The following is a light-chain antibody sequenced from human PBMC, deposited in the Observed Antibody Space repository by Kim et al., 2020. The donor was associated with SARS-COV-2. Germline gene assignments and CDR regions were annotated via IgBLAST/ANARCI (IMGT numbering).Light chain of an antibody. CDR1: SSDVGHYNF. Sequence: QSALTQPASASGSPGQSVTISCTGTSSDVGHYNFVSWYQQHPGKAPKLMIYDVTSRPSGVSDRFSGSKSGNTASLTISGLQPEDQADYYCSSYATTNTHVFGAGTKLTVL. CDR3: SSYATTNTHV. CDR2: DVT. J-gene: IGLJ2*01. V-gene: IGLV2-14*03.